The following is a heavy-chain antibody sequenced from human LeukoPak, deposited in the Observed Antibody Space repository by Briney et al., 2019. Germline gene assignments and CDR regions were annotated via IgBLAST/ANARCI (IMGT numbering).Heavy chain of an antibody. CDR2: MNPNSGNT. J-gene: IGHJ4*02. CDR3: ARVLARRGYSSSWPNYYFDY. V-gene: IGHV1-8*01. CDR1: GYTFTSYD. D-gene: IGHD6-13*01. Sequence: ASVKVSCKASGYTFTSYDINWVRQATGQGLEWMGWMNPNSGNTGYAQKFQGRVTMTRNTSISTAYMELSSLRSEDTAVYYCARVLARRGYSSSWPNYYFDYWGRGTLVTVSS.